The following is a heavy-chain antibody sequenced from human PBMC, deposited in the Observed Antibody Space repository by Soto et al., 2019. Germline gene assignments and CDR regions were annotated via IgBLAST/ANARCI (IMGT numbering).Heavy chain of an antibody. CDR2: IYYSGST. CDR1: GGSISSSSYY. D-gene: IGHD2-15*01. J-gene: IGHJ3*02. V-gene: IGHV4-39*01. CDR3: ARHFNRIDAFDI. Sequence: SETLSLTCTVSGGSISSSSYYWGWIRQPPGKGLEWIGSIYYSGSTYYNPSLKSRVTISVDTSKNQFSLKLSSVTAADTAVYYCARHFNRIDAFDIWGQGTMVTVSS.